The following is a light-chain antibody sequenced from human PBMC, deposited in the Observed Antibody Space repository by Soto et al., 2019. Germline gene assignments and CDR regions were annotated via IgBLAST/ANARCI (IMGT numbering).Light chain of an antibody. CDR3: AAWDDSLNGPV. CDR2: YDD. J-gene: IGLJ3*02. CDR1: SSNIGNNV. Sequence: QSVLTQPPSVSEAPRQRVTISCSGSSSNIGNNVVYWYQQLPGKAPKLLIYYDDLLPSGVSDRFSGSKSGTSASLAISGLQSEDEADYYCAAWDDSLNGPVFGGGTKLTVL. V-gene: IGLV1-36*01.